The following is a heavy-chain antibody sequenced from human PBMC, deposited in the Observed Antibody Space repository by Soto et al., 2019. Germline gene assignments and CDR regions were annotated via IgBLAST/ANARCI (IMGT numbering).Heavy chain of an antibody. J-gene: IGHJ6*02. CDR1: GFTLSSYA. D-gene: IGHD2-8*01. CDR3: ARGPYCTNGVCYTAYYGMDV. V-gene: IGHV3-30-3*01. CDR2: ISYDGSNK. Sequence: GGSLSLSCAASGFTLSSYAMHWVRQAPGKGLEWVAVISYDGSNKYYADSVKGRFTISRDNSKNTLYLQMNSLRAEDTAVYYCARGPYCTNGVCYTAYYGMDVWGQGTTVTVSS.